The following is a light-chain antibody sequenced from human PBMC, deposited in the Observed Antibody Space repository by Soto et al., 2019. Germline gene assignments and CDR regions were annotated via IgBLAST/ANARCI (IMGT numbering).Light chain of an antibody. J-gene: IGKJ2*01. CDR2: GAS. V-gene: IGKV1-33*01. Sequence: DIPMTQSPSSLSASVGDRVTITCQASQGISNYLNWYQQKPGKAPKLLIYGASNLETGVPSRFSGSESGTDFTFTISSLQPEDFATYYCHQYHNLPYTFGQGTKLEIK. CDR3: HQYHNLPYT. CDR1: QGISNY.